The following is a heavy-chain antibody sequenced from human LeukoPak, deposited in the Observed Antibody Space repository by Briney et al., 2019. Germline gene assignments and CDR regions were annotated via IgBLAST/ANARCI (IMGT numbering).Heavy chain of an antibody. CDR2: IYYSGST. CDR1: GGSISSSSYY. D-gene: IGHD1-20*01. Sequence: PSETLSLTCTVSGGSISSSSYYWGWIRQPPGKGLEWIGSIYYSGSTYYNPSLKSRVTISVDTSKNQFTLKLSSVTAADTAVYYCARVYNWNYNYYYMDVWGKGTTVTVSS. J-gene: IGHJ6*03. CDR3: ARVYNWNYNYYYMDV. V-gene: IGHV4-39*06.